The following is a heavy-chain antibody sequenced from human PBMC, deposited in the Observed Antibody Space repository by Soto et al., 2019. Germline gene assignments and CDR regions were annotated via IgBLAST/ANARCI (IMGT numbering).Heavy chain of an antibody. J-gene: IGHJ4*02. CDR3: ARHPPAISISDH. Sequence: QLQLQESGPGLVKPSETLSLTCTVSGGSISSSSYYWGWIRQPPGKGLEWIGSIYYSGSTYYNPSRKRRVTLSVDTSKNQFSLKLSSVPAADTAVYYCARHPPAISISDHWGQGTLVTVSS. D-gene: IGHD3-3*01. CDR1: GGSISSSSYY. CDR2: IYYSGST. V-gene: IGHV4-39*01.